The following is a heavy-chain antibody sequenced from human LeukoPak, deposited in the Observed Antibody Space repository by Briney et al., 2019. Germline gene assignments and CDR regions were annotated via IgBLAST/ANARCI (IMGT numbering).Heavy chain of an antibody. J-gene: IGHJ4*02. Sequence: ASVKVSCKVSGYTLTELSMHWVRQAPGKGLEWMGGFDPEDGETIYAQRFQGRVTMTEDTSTDTAYMELSSLRSEDTAVYYCATVGLVGATSGDYWGQGTLVTVSS. D-gene: IGHD1-26*01. CDR1: GYTLTELS. CDR2: FDPEDGET. CDR3: ATVGLVGATSGDY. V-gene: IGHV1-24*01.